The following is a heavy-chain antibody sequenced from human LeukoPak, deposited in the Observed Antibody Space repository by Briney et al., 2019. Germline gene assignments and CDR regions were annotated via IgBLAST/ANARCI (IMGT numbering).Heavy chain of an antibody. CDR1: GGSISSGDYY. CDR2: IYYSGST. J-gene: IGHJ4*02. V-gene: IGHV4-30-4*08. D-gene: IGHD6-25*01. Sequence: SETLSLTCTVSGGSISSGDYYWSWIRQPPGKGLEWIGYIYYSGSTYYNPSLKSRVTISVDTSKNQFSLKLSSVTAADTAVYYCARERTAAAVGYDYFDYWGQGTLVTVSS. CDR3: ARERTAAAVGYDYFDY.